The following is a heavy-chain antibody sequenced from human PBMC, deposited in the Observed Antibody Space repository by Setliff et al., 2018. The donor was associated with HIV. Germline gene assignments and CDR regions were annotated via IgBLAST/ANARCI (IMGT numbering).Heavy chain of an antibody. D-gene: IGHD3-22*01. Sequence: ASVKVSCKASGHTFTDYYLHWVRQAPGEGLEWMGWITNNNGGTNYAQKFQGRVTMTRDTSISTDYMELSGLKSDDSAVYYCARSPYGSGWGPSSVAYMDVWGKGTAGTVS. CDR2: ITNNNGGT. CDR3: ARSPYGSGWGPSSVAYMDV. J-gene: IGHJ6*03. CDR1: GHTFTDYY. V-gene: IGHV1-2*02.